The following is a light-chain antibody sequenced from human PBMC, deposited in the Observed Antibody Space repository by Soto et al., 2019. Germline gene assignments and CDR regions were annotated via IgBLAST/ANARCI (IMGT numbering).Light chain of an antibody. CDR2: EVS. J-gene: IGLJ1*01. Sequence: QSVLTQPASVSGSPGQSVAISCTGTSSDVGAYNYISWYQQHPGKAPKRLLSEVSNRPSGVSDRFSGSKSGNTASLTISGLQAEDAADYYCSSLTTSFTYVFGTGTTVTVL. V-gene: IGLV2-14*01. CDR3: SSLTTSFTYV. CDR1: SSDVGAYNY.